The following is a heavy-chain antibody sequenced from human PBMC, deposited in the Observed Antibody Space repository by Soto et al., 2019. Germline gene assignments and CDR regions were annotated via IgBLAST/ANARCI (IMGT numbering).Heavy chain of an antibody. V-gene: IGHV4-34*10. CDR3: GRENHPWAAIPVRKLNAAWWFCP. J-gene: IGHJ5*02. D-gene: IGHD2-8*02. CDR2: INHSGMT. CDR1: GGCCRVYS. Sequence: SGTLSLTCAVYGGCCRVYSWSWIRRPPGKGLEWIGAINHSGMTHYNPSLESRISMSVDSSKNQFSLKLKSVTAADTAMYYCGRENHPWAAIPVRKLNAAWWFCPSGQGTLVAVPS.